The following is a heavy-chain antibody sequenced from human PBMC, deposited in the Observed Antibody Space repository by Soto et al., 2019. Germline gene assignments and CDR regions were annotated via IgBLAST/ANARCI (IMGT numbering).Heavy chain of an antibody. V-gene: IGHV3-23*01. CDR2: ISGSGGTL. CDR3: AKVLIWFGQRFGLDV. Sequence: GGSLRLSGAATGFAFSSQAMSWVRQAPGKGLEWVSGISGSGGTLYYADSVKGRFTISRDNSMNTLYLQMNSLRAADTAVFYCAKVLIWFGQRFGLDVWGQGTTVTVSS. J-gene: IGHJ6*02. D-gene: IGHD3-10*01. CDR1: GFAFSSQA.